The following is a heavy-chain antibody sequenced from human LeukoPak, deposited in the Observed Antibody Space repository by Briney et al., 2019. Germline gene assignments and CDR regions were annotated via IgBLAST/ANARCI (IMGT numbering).Heavy chain of an antibody. J-gene: IGHJ5*02. CDR2: IFYSGST. CDR1: GGSINRGY. V-gene: IGHV4-30-4*08. Sequence: SETLSLTCTVSGGSINRGYWSWVRQHPGKGLEWIGHIFYSGSTFYNPSLKSRVTIAVHTSRDQFSLQLTSVTAADTAVYYCASGYGSGWFDRWGQGILVSVSS. CDR3: ASGYGSGWFDR. D-gene: IGHD6-13*01.